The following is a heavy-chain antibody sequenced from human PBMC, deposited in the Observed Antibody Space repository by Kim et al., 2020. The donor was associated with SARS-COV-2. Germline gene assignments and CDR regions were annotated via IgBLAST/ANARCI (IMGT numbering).Heavy chain of an antibody. CDR2: INTNTGNP. CDR1: GYTFTSYA. Sequence: ASVKVSCKASGYTFTSYAMNWVRQAPGQGLEWMGWINTNTGNPTYAQGFTGRFVFSLDTSVSTAYLQISSLKAEDTAVYYCARVYCSSTSYYGNYYYGMDVWGQGTTVTVSS. CDR3: ARVYCSSTSYYGNYYYGMDV. V-gene: IGHV7-4-1*02. D-gene: IGHD2-2*01. J-gene: IGHJ6*02.